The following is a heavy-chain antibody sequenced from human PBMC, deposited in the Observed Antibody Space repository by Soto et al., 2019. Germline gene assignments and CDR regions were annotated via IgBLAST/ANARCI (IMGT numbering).Heavy chain of an antibody. CDR1: GGTFSSYA. D-gene: IGHD3-3*01. V-gene: IGHV1-69*13. CDR2: IIPIFGTA. J-gene: IGHJ6*02. Sequence: SVKVSCKASGGTFSSYAIGWVRQAPGQGLEWMGGIIPIFGTANYAQKFQGRVTITADESTSTAYMELSSLRSEDTAVYYCARSQERITXFGVVPGGHYYYYGMDVWGQGTTVTVSS. CDR3: ARSQERITXFGVVPGGHYYYYGMDV.